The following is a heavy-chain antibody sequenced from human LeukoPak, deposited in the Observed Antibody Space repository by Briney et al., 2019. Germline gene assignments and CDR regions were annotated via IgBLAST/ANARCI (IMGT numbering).Heavy chain of an antibody. J-gene: IGHJ6*02. CDR3: AKHMRATNTYSFFGLDV. D-gene: IGHD1-26*01. CDR1: GFTFDDYA. V-gene: IGHV3-9*01. CDR2: ISWNSGSI. Sequence: QPGRSLRLSCAASGFTFDDYAMHWVRQAPGKGLEWVSGISWNSGSIGYADSVKGRFTISRDNAKNSLYLQLSSLRPEDTALYYCAKHMRATNTYSFFGLDVWGQGTTVTVSS.